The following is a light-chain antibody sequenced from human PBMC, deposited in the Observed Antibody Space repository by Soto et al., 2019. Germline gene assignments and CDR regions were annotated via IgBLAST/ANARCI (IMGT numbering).Light chain of an antibody. Sequence: VLTQSPGTLSLSPGERATLSCRASQSLSSYLAWYQQKPGQAPRLLIYGASSRSTGIPDRFSGSGSAANFTLTISSLEPEDFAVYYCRQYGSSPSYTFGQGTKLEIK. J-gene: IGKJ2*01. CDR1: QSLSSY. CDR3: RQYGSSPSYT. V-gene: IGKV3-20*01. CDR2: GAS.